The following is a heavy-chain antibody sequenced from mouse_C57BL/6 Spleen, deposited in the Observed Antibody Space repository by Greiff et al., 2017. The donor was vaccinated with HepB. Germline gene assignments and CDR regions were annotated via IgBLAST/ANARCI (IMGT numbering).Heavy chain of an antibody. V-gene: IGHV1-80*01. J-gene: IGHJ4*01. D-gene: IGHD4-1*01. CDR1: GYAFSSYW. CDR3: ARGLVYAMDY. CDR2: IYPGDGDT. Sequence: QVQLKESGAELVKPGASVKISCKASGYAFSSYWMNWVKQRPGKGLEWIGQIYPGDGDTNYNGKFKGKATLTADKSSSTAYMQLSSLTSEDSAVYFCARGLVYAMDYWGQGTSVTVSS.